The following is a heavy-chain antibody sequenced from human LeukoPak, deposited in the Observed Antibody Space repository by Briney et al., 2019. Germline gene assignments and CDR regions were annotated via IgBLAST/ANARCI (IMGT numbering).Heavy chain of an antibody. V-gene: IGHV4-39*01. CDR2: IYSGGST. CDR1: GGSISSSNYY. Sequence: PSETLSLTCTVSGGSISSSNYYWGWIRQPPEKGLVWIGSIYSGGSTYYNPSLKSRVTISVDTSKNQFSLKLSSVTAADASMYYCVRSPYDFWSGYPYWGQGTLSPSPQ. J-gene: IGHJ4*02. CDR3: VRSPYDFWSGYPY. D-gene: IGHD3-3*01.